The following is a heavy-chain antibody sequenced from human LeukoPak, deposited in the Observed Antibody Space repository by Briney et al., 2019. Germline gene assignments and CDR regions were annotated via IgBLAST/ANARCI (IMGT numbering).Heavy chain of an antibody. D-gene: IGHD2-8*01. CDR3: ARDLCTNGVCYDAFDI. Sequence: PSETLSLTCTVSGGSMSSGSRYWSWIRQPAGKGLEWIGRIYTSGSTNYNPSLKSRVTISVDTSKNQFSLKLSSVTAADTAVYYCARDLCTNGVCYDAFDIWGRGTMVNVSS. J-gene: IGHJ3*02. V-gene: IGHV4-61*02. CDR1: GGSMSSGSRY. CDR2: IYTSGST.